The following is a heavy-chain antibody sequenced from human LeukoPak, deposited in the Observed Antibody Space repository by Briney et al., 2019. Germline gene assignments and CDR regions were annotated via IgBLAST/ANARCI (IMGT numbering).Heavy chain of an antibody. CDR1: GYTFTSYG. CDR2: ISAYNGNT. Sequence: GASVKVSCKASGYTFTSYGINWVRQAPGQGLEWMGWISAYNGNTNYAQKLQGRVTMTEDTSTDTAYMELSSLRSEDTAVYYCARELYYYDSIGRVDYWGQGTLVTVSS. J-gene: IGHJ4*02. CDR3: ARELYYYDSIGRVDY. D-gene: IGHD3-22*01. V-gene: IGHV1-18*01.